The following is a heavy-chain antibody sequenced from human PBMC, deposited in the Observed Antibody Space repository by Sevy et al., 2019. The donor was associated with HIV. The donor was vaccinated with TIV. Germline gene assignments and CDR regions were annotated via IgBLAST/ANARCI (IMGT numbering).Heavy chain of an antibody. CDR2: IYYSGRT. CDR1: GDSISSYY. V-gene: IGHV4-59*01. D-gene: IGHD3-10*01. J-gene: IGHJ6*02. Sequence: SETLSITCTVSGDSISSYYCSWIRQPPGKGLEWIGYIYYSGRTNYNPSLKSRVTISMDTSKNQFSLKLTSVTAADTAVYYCAGANPYFYYGIDVRGQGTTVTVSS. CDR3: AGANPYFYYGIDV.